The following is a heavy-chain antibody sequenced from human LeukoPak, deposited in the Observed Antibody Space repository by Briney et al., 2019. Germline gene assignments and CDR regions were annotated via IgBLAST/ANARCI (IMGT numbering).Heavy chain of an antibody. CDR3: ARAVAGPFDY. Sequence: ASVTVSCKSSGYTFTDYHIHWVRQAPGQGLEWMGWINPNSGDTNYAQKFQGRVTMTRDTSVSTAYMEVTMLRSDDTAVYFCARAVAGPFDYWGQGTLVTVSS. D-gene: IGHD6-19*01. CDR1: GYTFTDYH. CDR2: INPNSGDT. J-gene: IGHJ4*02. V-gene: IGHV1-2*02.